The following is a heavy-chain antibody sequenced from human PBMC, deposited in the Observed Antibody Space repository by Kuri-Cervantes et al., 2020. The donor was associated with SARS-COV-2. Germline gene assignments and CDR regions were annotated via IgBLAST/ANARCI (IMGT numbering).Heavy chain of an antibody. CDR3: ARLAGYCSGGSCYQKVYYAFDI. CDR2: IYPGDSDT. Sequence: GGSLRLSCKGSGYSFTSYWISWVRQMPGKGLEWMGIIYPGDSDTRYSPSFQGQVTISADKSISTAYLQWSSLKASDTAMYYCARLAGYCSGGSCYQKVYYAFDIWGQGTMVTVSS. V-gene: IGHV5-51*01. CDR1: GYSFTSYW. J-gene: IGHJ3*02. D-gene: IGHD2-15*01.